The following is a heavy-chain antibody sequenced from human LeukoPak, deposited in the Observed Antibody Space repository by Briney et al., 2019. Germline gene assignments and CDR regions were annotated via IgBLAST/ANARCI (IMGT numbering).Heavy chain of an antibody. CDR2: IRSKANSYAT. V-gene: IGHV3-73*01. CDR3: TSMVASFDY. Sequence: PGGSLRLSCAASGFTFSGSAMHWVRQASGKGLEWVGRIRSKANSYATAYAASVKGRFTISRGDSKNTAYLQMNSLKTEDTAVYYCTSMVASFDYWGQGTLVTVSS. CDR1: GFTFSGSA. D-gene: IGHD5-12*01. J-gene: IGHJ4*02.